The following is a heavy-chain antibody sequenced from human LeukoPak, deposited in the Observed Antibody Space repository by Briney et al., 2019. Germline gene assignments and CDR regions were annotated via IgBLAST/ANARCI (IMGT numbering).Heavy chain of an antibody. D-gene: IGHD2-15*01. Sequence: ASVKVSCKASGGTFSSYAISWVRQAPGQGLEWVGRIIPILGIANYAQKFQGRVTITADKSTSTAYMELSSLRSEDTAVYYCARGGSGPFDYWGQGTLVTVSS. CDR2: IIPILGIA. CDR3: ARGGSGPFDY. CDR1: GGTFSSYA. J-gene: IGHJ4*02. V-gene: IGHV1-69*04.